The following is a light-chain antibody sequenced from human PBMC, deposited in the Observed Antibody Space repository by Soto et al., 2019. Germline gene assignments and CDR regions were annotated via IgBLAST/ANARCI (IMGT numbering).Light chain of an antibody. Sequence: QSVLTQPASVSGSPGQSITISCTGTGSDVGGYDYVSWYQHHPGKAAKVMIYEVTSRPSGVSNRFSGSKSGNTASLPISGLLAEDEADYYCSSYTSSSTYVFGAGTKVTAL. J-gene: IGLJ1*01. CDR3: SSYTSSSTYV. CDR1: GSDVGGYDY. CDR2: EVT. V-gene: IGLV2-14*01.